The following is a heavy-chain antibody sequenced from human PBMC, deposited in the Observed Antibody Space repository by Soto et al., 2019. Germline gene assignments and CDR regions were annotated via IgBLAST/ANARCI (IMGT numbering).Heavy chain of an antibody. Sequence: ASVKVSCKTSGFTFSKYYMHWLRQVPGQGLEWVGVINPSGRTTSYAQKFLGRVTVTRDASTATVYLELNSLRSGDTAVYYCARDLDVTTVKTSFDSWGQGTLVTVSP. D-gene: IGHD4-17*01. CDR1: GFTFSKYY. V-gene: IGHV1-46*01. CDR3: ARDLDVTTVKTSFDS. J-gene: IGHJ4*02. CDR2: INPSGRTT.